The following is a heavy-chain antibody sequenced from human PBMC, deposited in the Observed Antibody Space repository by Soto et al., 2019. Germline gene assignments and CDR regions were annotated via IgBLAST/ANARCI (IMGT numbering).Heavy chain of an antibody. CDR3: ATFYGDSPSYYYYYGMDV. V-gene: IGHV1-69*13. CDR2: IIPIFGTA. Sequence: GASVKVSCKASGGTFSSYAISWVRQAPGQGLEWMGGIIPIFGTANYAQKFQGRVTITADESTSTAYMELSSLRSEDTAVYYCATFYGDSPSYYYYYGMDVWGQGTTVTAP. D-gene: IGHD4-17*01. CDR1: GGTFSSYA. J-gene: IGHJ6*02.